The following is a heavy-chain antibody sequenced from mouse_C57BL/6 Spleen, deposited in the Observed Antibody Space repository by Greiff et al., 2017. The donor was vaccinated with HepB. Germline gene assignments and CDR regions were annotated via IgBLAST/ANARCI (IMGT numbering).Heavy chain of an antibody. CDR3: ARDEDGYSFMEC. D-gene: IGHD2-3*01. CDR1: GFTFTDYY. V-gene: IGHV7-3*01. J-gene: IGHJ4*01. Sequence: EVMLVESGGGLVQPGGSLSLSCAASGFTFTDYYMSWVRQPPGKALEWLGFIRYKASGYTTEYSASVKGGFTISGDNSQSILYLQMNALRAEDSATYDCARDEDGYSFMECWGRGTSVTVSS. CDR2: IRYKASGYTT.